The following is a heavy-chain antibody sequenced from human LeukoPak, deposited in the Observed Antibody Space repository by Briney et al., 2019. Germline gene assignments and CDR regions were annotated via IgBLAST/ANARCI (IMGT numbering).Heavy chain of an antibody. Sequence: SGPTLVKPTQTLTLTCTFSGFSLSTSGVGVGWIRQPPGKALEWLALIYWDDDKRYSPSLKSRLTITKDTSKNQVVPTMTNMDPVDTATYYCAHEGYCSGGSCYSTGWFDPWGQGTLVTVSS. CDR2: IYWDDDK. V-gene: IGHV2-5*02. CDR3: AHEGYCSGGSCYSTGWFDP. J-gene: IGHJ5*02. CDR1: GFSLSTSGVG. D-gene: IGHD2-15*01.